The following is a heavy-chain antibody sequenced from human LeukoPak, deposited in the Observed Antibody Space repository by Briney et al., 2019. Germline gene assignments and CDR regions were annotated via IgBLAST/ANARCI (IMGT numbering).Heavy chain of an antibody. CDR2: IYSGGST. CDR1: GFTVSSNY. Sequence: GGSLRLSCAASGFTVSSNYMSWVRQAPGKGLEWVSVIYSGGSTYYADSVKGRFTISRDNSKNPLYLQMNSLRAEDTAVYYCARASIAAAGSFDYWGQGTLVTVSS. J-gene: IGHJ4*02. V-gene: IGHV3-53*01. CDR3: ARASIAAAGSFDY. D-gene: IGHD6-13*01.